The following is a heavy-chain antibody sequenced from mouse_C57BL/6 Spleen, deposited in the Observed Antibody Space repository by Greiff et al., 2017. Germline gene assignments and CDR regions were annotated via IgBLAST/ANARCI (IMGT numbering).Heavy chain of an antibody. Sequence: VQLQQSGPELVKPGASVKISCKASGYTFTDYYMNWVKQSPGQSLEWIGDINPNNGGTSYNQKFKGKATLTVDKSSSTAYMQLRSLTSEDSAVYYCARGGTTVVGGSFDYWGQGTTLTVSS. V-gene: IGHV1-26*01. CDR3: ARGGTTVVGGSFDY. D-gene: IGHD1-1*01. CDR2: INPNNGGT. J-gene: IGHJ2*01. CDR1: GYTFTDYY.